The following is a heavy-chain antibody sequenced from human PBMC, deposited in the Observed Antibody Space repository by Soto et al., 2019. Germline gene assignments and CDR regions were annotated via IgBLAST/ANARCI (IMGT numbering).Heavy chain of an antibody. Sequence: QVQLVQSGAGVKKPGASVKVSCKASGYTFTSYGISWVRQAPGQGLEWMGWISDCNGNTNYAQKLQGRVTMTTGTPTSTAYMELRSLRSDDTAVYYCARDRDMVVVPAASCFDYWGQGTLVTVSS. J-gene: IGHJ4*02. CDR2: ISDCNGNT. CDR3: ARDRDMVVVPAASCFDY. V-gene: IGHV1-18*01. CDR1: GYTFTSYG. D-gene: IGHD2-2*01.